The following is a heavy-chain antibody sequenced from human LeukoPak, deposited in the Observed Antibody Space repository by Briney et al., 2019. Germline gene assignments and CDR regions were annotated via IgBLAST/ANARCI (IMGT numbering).Heavy chain of an antibody. Sequence: SETLSLTCAVYGGSFTSYYWSWIRQPPGKGLEWIAEINNSGTTNYNPSLKGRVTISVDTSKNQVSLKLSSVTAADTAVYYCASSRGYSSGLWYYYMDVWGKETTVTVSS. D-gene: IGHD6-25*01. CDR3: ASSRGYSSGLWYYYMDV. CDR2: INNSGTT. J-gene: IGHJ6*03. CDR1: GGSFTSYY. V-gene: IGHV4-34*01.